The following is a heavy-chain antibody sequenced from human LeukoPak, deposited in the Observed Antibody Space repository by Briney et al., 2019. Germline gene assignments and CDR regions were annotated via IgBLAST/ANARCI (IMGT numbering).Heavy chain of an antibody. CDR3: ARVHPYCGGDCYPNWFDP. CDR2: IYYSGST. D-gene: IGHD2-21*02. J-gene: IGHJ5*02. CDR1: GGSISSGDYY. Sequence: SQTLSLTCTVSGGSISSGDYYWSWIRQPPGKGLEWIGYIYYSGSTYYNPSLKSRVTISVDTSKNQFSLKLSSVTAADTAVYYCARVHPYCGGDCYPNWFDPWGQRTLVTVSS. V-gene: IGHV4-30-4*01.